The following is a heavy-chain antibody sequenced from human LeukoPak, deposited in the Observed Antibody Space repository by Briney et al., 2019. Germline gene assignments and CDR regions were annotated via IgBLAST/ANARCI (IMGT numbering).Heavy chain of an antibody. CDR2: MNLDGSEK. D-gene: IGHD3/OR15-3a*01. V-gene: IGHV3-7*01. J-gene: IGHJ4*02. CDR3: ARDDGFSCYSY. Sequence: GGSLRLSCAASGLTFSSYWMTWVRQAPGKGLEWVANMNLDGSEKFYVDSVKGRFTISRDNAKNSLFLQMNSLTAEDTAVYYCARDDGFSCYSYWGQGTLVTVSS. CDR1: GLTFSSYW.